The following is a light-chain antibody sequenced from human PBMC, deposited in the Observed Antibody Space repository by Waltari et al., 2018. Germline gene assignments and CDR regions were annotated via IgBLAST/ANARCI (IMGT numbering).Light chain of an antibody. CDR1: RSDVGGYDF. Sequence: QSALTQPASVSGSPGQSITISCTGTRSDVGGYDFVSWYQQHPGNTPKLIIYEVSHRPSGFSHRFFGSKSGSTASLTISGLQAEDEADYYCSSYTSGSIVVFGTGTKVTVL. V-gene: IGLV2-14*01. CDR3: SSYTSGSIVV. J-gene: IGLJ1*01. CDR2: EVS.